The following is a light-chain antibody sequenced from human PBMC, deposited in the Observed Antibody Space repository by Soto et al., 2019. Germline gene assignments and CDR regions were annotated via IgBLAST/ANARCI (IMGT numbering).Light chain of an antibody. V-gene: IGLV1-40*01. CDR2: GNS. CDR3: QSYDSSLSGYV. CDR1: SSNIGAGYD. J-gene: IGLJ1*01. Sequence: QSVLTQPPSVSGAPGQRVTISCTGSSSNIGAGYDVHWYQQLPGTAPKVLIYGNSNRPSGVPDRLSGSKSGTSASLAITGLQAEDEAGYYCQSYDSSLSGYVFGTGTKVTVL.